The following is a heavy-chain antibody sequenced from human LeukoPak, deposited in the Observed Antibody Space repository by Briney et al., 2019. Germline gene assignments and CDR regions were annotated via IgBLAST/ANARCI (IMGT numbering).Heavy chain of an antibody. D-gene: IGHD6-19*01. CDR3: ARSLSSGWLDY. CDR2: INPNSGGT. J-gene: IGHJ4*02. Sequence: ASVKVSCKASGYTFTSYGISWVRQAPGQGLEWMGWINPNSGGTNYAQKFQGRVTMTRDTSISTAYMELSRLISDDTAVYYCARSLSSGWLDYWGQGTLVTVSS. V-gene: IGHV1-2*02. CDR1: GYTFTSYG.